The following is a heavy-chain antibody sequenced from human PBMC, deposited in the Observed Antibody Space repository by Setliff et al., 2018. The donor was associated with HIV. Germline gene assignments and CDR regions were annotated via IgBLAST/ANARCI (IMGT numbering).Heavy chain of an antibody. J-gene: IGHJ5*02. Sequence: SETLSLTCTVSGSSISSNYYWAWIRQAPGKGLEWIGCIDASANTYYIPSLKSRATISIDTSKNQLSLKLRSVTAADTAVYYCASLKGHYFDTSGYYNNWFDPWGQGTLVTVSS. V-gene: IGHV4-38-2*02. CDR2: IDASANT. D-gene: IGHD3-22*01. CDR1: GSSISSNYY. CDR3: ASLKGHYFDTSGYYNNWFDP.